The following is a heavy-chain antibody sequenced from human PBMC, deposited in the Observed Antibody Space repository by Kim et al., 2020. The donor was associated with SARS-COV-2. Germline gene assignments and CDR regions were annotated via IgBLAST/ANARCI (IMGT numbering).Heavy chain of an antibody. J-gene: IGHJ3*02. CDR3: ARGEMIFGVVTYAFDI. CDR2: IYYSGST. Sequence: SETLSLTCTVSGGSISSGGYYWSWIRQHPGKGLEWIGYIYYSGSTYYNPSLKSRVTISVDTSKNQFSLKLSSVTAADTAVYYCARGEMIFGVVTYAFDIWSQGIMVTVSS. V-gene: IGHV4-31*03. CDR1: GGSISSGGYY. D-gene: IGHD3-3*01.